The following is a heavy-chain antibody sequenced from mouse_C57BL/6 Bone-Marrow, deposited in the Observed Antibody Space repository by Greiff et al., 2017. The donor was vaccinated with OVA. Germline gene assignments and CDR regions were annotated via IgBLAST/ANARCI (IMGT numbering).Heavy chain of an antibody. CDR2: ISSGGSYT. CDR1: GFTFSSYG. V-gene: IGHV5-6*01. CDR3: ARWLLLAWFAY. Sequence: VQLQESGGDLVKPGGSLKLSCAASGFTFSSYGMSWVRQTPDKRLEWVATISSGGSYTYYPDSVKGRFTISRDNAKNTLYLQMSSLKSEDTAMYYCARWLLLAWFAYWPRDSGHCLC. J-gene: IGHJ3*01. D-gene: IGHD2-3*01.